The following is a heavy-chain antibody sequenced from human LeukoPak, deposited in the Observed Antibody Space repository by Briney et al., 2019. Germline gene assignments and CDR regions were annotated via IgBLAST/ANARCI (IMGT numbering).Heavy chain of an antibody. CDR3: AKECGGDCYSGAYYYGMDV. J-gene: IGHJ6*02. D-gene: IGHD2-21*02. Sequence: GGSLRLSCAASGFTFSSYAMSWVRQAPGKGLEWVSAISGSGGSTYYADSVKGRFTISRDNSKNTLYLQMNGLRAEDTAVYYCAKECGGDCYSGAYYYGMDVWGQGTTVTVSS. V-gene: IGHV3-23*01. CDR1: GFTFSSYA. CDR2: ISGSGGST.